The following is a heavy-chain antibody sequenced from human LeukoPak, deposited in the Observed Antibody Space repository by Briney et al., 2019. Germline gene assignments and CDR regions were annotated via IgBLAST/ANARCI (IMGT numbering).Heavy chain of an antibody. Sequence: GTSVKVSCKASGYTFTSYYMHWVRQAPGQGLEWMGIINPSGGSTSYAQKFQGRVTMTRDTSTSTVYMELSSLRSEDTAVYYCAREHAGLYFDYWGQGTLVTVSS. CDR1: GYTFTSYY. V-gene: IGHV1-46*01. J-gene: IGHJ4*02. CDR2: INPSGGST. CDR3: AREHAGLYFDY.